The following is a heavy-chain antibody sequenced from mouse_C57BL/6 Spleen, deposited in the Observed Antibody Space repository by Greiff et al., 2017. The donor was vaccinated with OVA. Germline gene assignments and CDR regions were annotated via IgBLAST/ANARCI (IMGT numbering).Heavy chain of an antibody. CDR2: IWTGGGT. CDR3: ARIYYGNNWYFDV. D-gene: IGHD2-1*01. Sequence: VKLMESGPGLVAPSQSLSITCTVSGFSFTSYAISWVRQPPGKGLEWLGVIWTGGGTNYNSALKSRLSISKDNSKSQVFLKMNSLQTDDTARYYCARIYYGNNWYFDVWGTGTTVTVSS. V-gene: IGHV2-9-1*01. J-gene: IGHJ1*03. CDR1: GFSFTSYA.